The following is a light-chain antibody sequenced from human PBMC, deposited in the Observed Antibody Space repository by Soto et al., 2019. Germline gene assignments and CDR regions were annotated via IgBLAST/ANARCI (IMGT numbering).Light chain of an antibody. CDR2: GAS. CDR1: QSVSSSY. V-gene: IGKV3-20*01. Sequence: ELVLTQSPGTLSLSPGERATLSCRASQSVSSSYLAWYQQKPGQAPRLLIYGASSRATGIPDRFSGSGSGTDFTLTISRLEPEDFAVYYCQQYGSSPRARTFGQGTKVDIK. CDR3: QQYGSSPRART. J-gene: IGKJ1*01.